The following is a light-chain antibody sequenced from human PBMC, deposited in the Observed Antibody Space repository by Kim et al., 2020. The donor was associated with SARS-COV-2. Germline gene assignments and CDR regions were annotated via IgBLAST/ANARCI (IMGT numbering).Light chain of an antibody. V-gene: IGKV3-15*01. Sequence: SPGETAALACRASENIGTNLAWYQQKAGQAPRLLIYDASTRAAGIPARFSGTGSGTEFTLTVSSLQPEDFAVYYCQQCNHWPPRAFGQGTKVDIK. CDR2: DAS. CDR3: QQCNHWPPRA. J-gene: IGKJ1*01. CDR1: ENIGTN.